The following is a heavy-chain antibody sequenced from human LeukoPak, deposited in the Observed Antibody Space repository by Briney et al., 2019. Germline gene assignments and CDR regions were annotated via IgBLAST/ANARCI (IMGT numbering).Heavy chain of an antibody. CDR2: IDTSGST. CDR3: ARDRITMVRGDIITPWFDP. V-gene: IGHV4-61*02. J-gene: IGHJ5*02. CDR1: GGSISSGTYS. D-gene: IGHD3-10*01. Sequence: SQTLSLTCTVSGGSISSGTYSWSWVRQPARKGLEWIGRIDTSGSTNYNPSLKSRVTISVDTSKNQFSLKLTSVTAADTAVYYCARDRITMVRGDIITPWFDPWGQGTLVTVSS.